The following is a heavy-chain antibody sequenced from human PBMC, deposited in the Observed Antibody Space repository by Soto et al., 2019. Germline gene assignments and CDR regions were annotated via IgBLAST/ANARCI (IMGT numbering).Heavy chain of an antibody. J-gene: IGHJ4*02. CDR3: ARDPWYSGSYYGFPDY. Sequence: GGSLRLSCAASGFTFSSYWMSWVRQAPGKGLEWVANIKQDGSEKYYVDSVKGRFTISRDNAKNSLYLQMNSLRAEDTAVYYCARDPWYSGSYYGFPDYWGQGTLVTVSS. D-gene: IGHD1-26*01. CDR1: GFTFSSYW. CDR2: IKQDGSEK. V-gene: IGHV3-7*03.